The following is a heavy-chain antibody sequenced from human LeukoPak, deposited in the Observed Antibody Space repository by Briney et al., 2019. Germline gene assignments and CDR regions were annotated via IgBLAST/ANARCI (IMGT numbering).Heavy chain of an antibody. CDR3: ARHTTGNGMDV. D-gene: IGHD4-11*01. V-gene: IGHV4-61*05. CDR2: IYYSGST. CDR1: GGSVTTSSYY. J-gene: IGHJ6*02. Sequence: SETLSLTCTVSGGSVTTSSYYWGWIRQPPGKGLEWIGYIYYSGSTSYNPSLKSRVTISVDTSKNQFSLKLSSVTAADTAVYFCARHTTGNGMDVWGQGTTVTVSS.